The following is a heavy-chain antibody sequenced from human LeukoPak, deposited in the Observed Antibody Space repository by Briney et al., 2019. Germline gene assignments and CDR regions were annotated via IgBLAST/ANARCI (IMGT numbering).Heavy chain of an antibody. V-gene: IGHV4-61*02. CDR2: IYTSGIT. J-gene: IGHJ4*02. CDR1: GGSMRSGSYY. Sequence: SETLSLTCTVSGGSMRSGSYYWSWIRQPAGKGLEWIGRIYTSGITNYNPSLKSRVAISLDTSKNQFSLKMSSVTAADTAVYSCARGIAGDGYNDYWGQGTLVTVSS. CDR3: ARGIAGDGYNDY. D-gene: IGHD5-24*01.